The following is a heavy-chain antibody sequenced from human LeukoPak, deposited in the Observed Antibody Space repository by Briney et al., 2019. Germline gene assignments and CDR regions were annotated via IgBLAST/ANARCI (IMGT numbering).Heavy chain of an antibody. J-gene: IGHJ4*02. CDR2: IYYSGST. Sequence: SETLSLTCTVSGGSIGSYYWSWIRQPPGKGLEWIGYIYYSGSTNYNPSLKSRVTISVDTSKNQFSLKLSSVSAADTAVYYCARVASGYYSIFNYWGQGTLVTVSS. CDR3: ARVASGYYSIFNY. V-gene: IGHV4-59*01. CDR1: GGSIGSYY. D-gene: IGHD3-22*01.